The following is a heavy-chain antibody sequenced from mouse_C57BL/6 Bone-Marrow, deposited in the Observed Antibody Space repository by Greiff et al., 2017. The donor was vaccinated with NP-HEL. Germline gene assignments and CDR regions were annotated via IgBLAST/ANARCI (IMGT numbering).Heavy chain of an antibody. D-gene: IGHD2-2*01. Sequence: VQLQQPGAELVKPGASVKLSCTASGFTIKDYYMHWVKQRTEQGLEWIGRIDPEDGDTKYAPKFQGKATITADTSSNTAYLQLSSLTSEDTAVYYCATRVTTGDFDYWGQGTTLTVSS. CDR3: ATRVTTGDFDY. J-gene: IGHJ2*01. CDR1: GFTIKDYY. V-gene: IGHV14-2*01. CDR2: IDPEDGDT.